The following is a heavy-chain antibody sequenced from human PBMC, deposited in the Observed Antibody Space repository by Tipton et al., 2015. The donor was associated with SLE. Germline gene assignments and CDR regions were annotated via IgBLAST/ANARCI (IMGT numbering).Heavy chain of an antibody. Sequence: TLSLTCTVSGGSITDSTYYWGWIRHHPRKGPEWIGYIYNSGGTYYNPSLKSRVTISIDTSRNQFSLNLNSVTAADTALYYCARAVAGNSEYFDYWGHGTLVTVSS. CDR3: ARAVAGNSEYFDY. V-gene: IGHV4-31*03. J-gene: IGHJ4*01. CDR2: IYNSGGT. D-gene: IGHD6-19*01. CDR1: GGSITDSTYY.